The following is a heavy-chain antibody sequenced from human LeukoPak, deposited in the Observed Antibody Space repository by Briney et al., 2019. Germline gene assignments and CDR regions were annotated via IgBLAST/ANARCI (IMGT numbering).Heavy chain of an antibody. J-gene: IGHJ5*02. D-gene: IGHD6-13*01. CDR3: ARDGVGSSSWTPNWFDP. CDR2: ISSSGSTI. V-gene: IGHV3-48*03. Sequence: GGSLRLSRAASGFTFSSYEMNWVRQAPGKGLEWVSYISSSGSTIYYADSVKSRFTISRDNAKNSLYLQMNSLRAEDTAVYYCARDGVGSSSWTPNWFDPWGQGTLVTVSS. CDR1: GFTFSSYE.